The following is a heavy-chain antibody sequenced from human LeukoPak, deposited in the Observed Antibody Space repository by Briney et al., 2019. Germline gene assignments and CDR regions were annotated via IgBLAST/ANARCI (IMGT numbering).Heavy chain of an antibody. CDR1: GFTFSNFG. V-gene: IGHV3-30*02. CDR2: IRYDGSNK. Sequence: QAGRSLRLSCAASGFTFSNFGMHWVRQAPGKGLEWVAFIRYDGSNKYYADSVKGRFTISRDNSTNTLSLQMNSLRVQDTAVYYCAKYAPVTMIVSFGWGQGTLVTVSS. D-gene: IGHD3-22*01. J-gene: IGHJ4*02. CDR3: AKYAPVTMIVSFG.